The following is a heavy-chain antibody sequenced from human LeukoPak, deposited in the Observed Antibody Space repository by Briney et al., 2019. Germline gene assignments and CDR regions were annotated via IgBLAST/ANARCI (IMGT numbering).Heavy chain of an antibody. Sequence: ASVKVSCKASGYAFTGYYMHWVRQAPGQGLEWMGWINPNSGGTNYAQKFQGRVTKTRDTSISTAYMELSRLRSDDTAVYYCARDSDYYYYGMDVWGQGTTVTVSS. CDR2: INPNSGGT. J-gene: IGHJ6*02. CDR1: GYAFTGYY. V-gene: IGHV1-2*02. CDR3: ARDSDYYYYGMDV.